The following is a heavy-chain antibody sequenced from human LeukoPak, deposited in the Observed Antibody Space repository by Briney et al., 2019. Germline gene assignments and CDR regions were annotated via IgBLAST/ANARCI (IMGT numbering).Heavy chain of an antibody. V-gene: IGHV4-59*01. D-gene: IGHD4-17*01. CDR2: IYCSGST. J-gene: IGHJ4*02. CDR1: GGSISSYY. Sequence: PSETLSLTCTVSGGSISSYYWSWIRQPPGKGLEWIGYIYCSGSTNYNPSLKSRVTISVDTSKNQFSLKLSFVTAADTAVYYCARGKDYVPPYYFDYWGQGTLVTVSS. CDR3: ARGKDYVPPYYFDY.